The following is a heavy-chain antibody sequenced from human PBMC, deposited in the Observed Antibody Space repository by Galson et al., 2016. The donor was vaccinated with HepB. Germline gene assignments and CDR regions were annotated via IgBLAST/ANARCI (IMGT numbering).Heavy chain of an antibody. J-gene: IGHJ4*02. V-gene: IGHV3-30*18. Sequence: SLRLSCAASGFTFSNYGMHWVRQAPGKGLEWVALISYDGNNKYYAGSVKGRFTIPRDNSKNTLFLQMNSLRAEDTAIYYCAKPRSSGWYEFDYWGQGTLVTVSS. CDR1: GFTFSNYG. D-gene: IGHD6-13*01. CDR3: AKPRSSGWYEFDY. CDR2: ISYDGNNK.